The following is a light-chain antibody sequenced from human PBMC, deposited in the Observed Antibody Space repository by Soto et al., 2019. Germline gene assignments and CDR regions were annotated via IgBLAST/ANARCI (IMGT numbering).Light chain of an antibody. V-gene: IGLV2-23*03. CDR2: EGS. J-gene: IGLJ2*01. CDR1: SSDVGSYNL. Sequence: QSALTQPDSVSGSPGQSITISCTGTSSDVGSYNLFSWYQQHPGKAPKLMIYEGSKRPSGVSNRFSGSKSGNTASLTISGLQAEDEADYYCCSYAGSSTFVFGGGTKVTVL. CDR3: CSYAGSSTFV.